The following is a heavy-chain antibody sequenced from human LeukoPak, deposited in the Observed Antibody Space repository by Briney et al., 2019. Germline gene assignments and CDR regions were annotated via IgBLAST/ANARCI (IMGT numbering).Heavy chain of an antibody. CDR3: AKGVSGYGSGRPFDY. V-gene: IGHV3-23*01. D-gene: IGHD3-10*01. J-gene: IGHJ4*02. Sequence: GGSLRLSCAASGFTFSSYAMIWVRQAPGKGLEWVSLISDSGTSTYYPDSVKGRFTISRDNSKNTVYLQMNSLRAEDAAVYYCAKGVSGYGSGRPFDYWGQGTLVTVSS. CDR1: GFTFSSYA. CDR2: ISDSGTST.